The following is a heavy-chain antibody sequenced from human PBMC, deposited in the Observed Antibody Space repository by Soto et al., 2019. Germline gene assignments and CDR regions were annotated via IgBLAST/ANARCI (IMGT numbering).Heavy chain of an antibody. CDR2: INPSGGST. J-gene: IGHJ4*02. CDR3: ARDYYDSRRFDY. Sequence: VASVKVSCKASGYTFTSYGISWVRQAPGQGLEWMGIINPSGGSTSYAQKFQGRVTMTRDTSTSTVYMELSSLRSEDTAVYYCARDYYDSRRFDYWGQGTLVTVSS. CDR1: GYTFTSYG. V-gene: IGHV1-46*01. D-gene: IGHD3-22*01.